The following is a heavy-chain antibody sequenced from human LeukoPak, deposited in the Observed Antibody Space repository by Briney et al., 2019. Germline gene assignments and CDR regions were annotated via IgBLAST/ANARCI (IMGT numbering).Heavy chain of an antibody. V-gene: IGHV4-4*07. CDR3: ARGALPVVKSWFDP. CDR2: IYTSGST. CDR1: GGSISSYY. Sequence: PSETLSLTCTVSGGSISSYYWSWIRQPAGKGLEWIGCIYTSGSTNYNPSLKSRVTISVDTSKNQFSLKLSSVTAADTAVYYCARGALPVVKSWFDPWGQGTLVTVSS. D-gene: IGHD4-23*01. J-gene: IGHJ5*02.